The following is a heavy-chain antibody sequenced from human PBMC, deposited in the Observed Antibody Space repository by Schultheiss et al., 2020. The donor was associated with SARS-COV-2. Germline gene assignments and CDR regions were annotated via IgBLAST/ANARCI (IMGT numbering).Heavy chain of an antibody. V-gene: IGHV4-31*03. CDR1: GGSISSTSYY. D-gene: IGHD6-19*01. CDR2: IYYSGST. CDR3: ARVGPSSGWYRNLRGYYGMDV. Sequence: SETLSLTCTVSGGSISSTSYYWSWIRQHPGKGLEWIGYIYYSGSTYYNPSLKSRVTISVDTCKNQFSLKLSSVTAADTAVYYCARVGPSSGWYRNLRGYYGMDVWGQGTTVTVSS. J-gene: IGHJ6*02.